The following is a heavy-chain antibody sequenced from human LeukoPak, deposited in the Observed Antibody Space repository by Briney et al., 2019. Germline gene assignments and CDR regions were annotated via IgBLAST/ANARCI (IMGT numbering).Heavy chain of an antibody. V-gene: IGHV1-46*01. D-gene: IGHD1-26*01. CDR1: GYTFTSYY. Sequence: ASVKVSCKASGYTFTSYYMHWVRQAPGQGLEWMGLINPSGGSTRYAQKFQGRVTMTRDMSTSTVYMELSSLRSEDTAIYYCARVAQYLVGASSTAFFEYWGQGTLVTVSS. J-gene: IGHJ4*02. CDR2: INPSGGST. CDR3: ARVAQYLVGASSTAFFEY.